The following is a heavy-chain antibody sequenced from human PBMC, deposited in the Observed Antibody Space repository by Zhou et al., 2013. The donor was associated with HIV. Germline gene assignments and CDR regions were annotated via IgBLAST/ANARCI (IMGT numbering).Heavy chain of an antibody. D-gene: IGHD2-2*01. V-gene: IGHV1-69*04. J-gene: IGHJ4*02. CDR1: GGTFSNLA. CDR2: IVPNLGTS. Sequence: QVQLVQSGAEVKEPGSSMKVSCEVSGGTFSNLALSWVRHAPGQGLEWVGRIVPNLGTSFYAQKFQGRVTMTTDTSTSTAYMELRSLRSDDTAVYFCARRVVEAGKPFDHWGQGTLVTVSS. CDR3: ARRVVEAGKPFDH.